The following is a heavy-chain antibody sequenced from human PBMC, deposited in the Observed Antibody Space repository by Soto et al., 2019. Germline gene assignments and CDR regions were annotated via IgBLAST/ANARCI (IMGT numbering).Heavy chain of an antibody. Sequence: GGSLRLSCAVSGLTFSLYGMHWVRQAPGKGLEWVAFILYEGRNKYYADSVKGRFTIARDNSKNTLSLQLDSLRPEDTAVYYCAKGRDSTLLRWQYFDNWGQGTQVTVSS. J-gene: IGHJ4*02. CDR1: GLTFSLYG. CDR2: ILYEGRNK. CDR3: AKGRDSTLLRWQYFDN. V-gene: IGHV3-30*18. D-gene: IGHD2-15*01.